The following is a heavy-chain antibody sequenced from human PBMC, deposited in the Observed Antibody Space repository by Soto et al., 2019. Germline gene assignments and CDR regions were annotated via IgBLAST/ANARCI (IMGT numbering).Heavy chain of an antibody. D-gene: IGHD2-8*01. Sequence: ASVKVSCKASGYSFTDYHIHWVRLAPGQGLEWLGRINPKSGGTSTAQKFQGWVTMTRDRSISTVYMELTRLRSDDTAVYFCARGHSTDCSNGVCSFFYNHEMDVWGQGTTVTVS. V-gene: IGHV1-2*04. CDR3: ARGHSTDCSNGVCSFFYNHEMDV. CDR2: INPKSGGT. J-gene: IGHJ6*02. CDR1: GYSFTDYH.